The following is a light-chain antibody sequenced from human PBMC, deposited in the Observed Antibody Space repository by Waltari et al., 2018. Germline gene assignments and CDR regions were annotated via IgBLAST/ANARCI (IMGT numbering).Light chain of an antibody. CDR2: EGS. V-gene: IGLV2-23*01. CDR3: CSYAGSNIYV. CDR1: SSDVGSYRV. J-gene: IGLJ1*01. Sequence: QSALTQPASVSGSPGQSITISCTGTSSDVGSYRVVSWYQHYPGKAPKLILYEGSKRPSGVSLRFSASKSGTTASLTISGLQTEDEADYFCCSYAGSNIYVFGTGTKVTVL.